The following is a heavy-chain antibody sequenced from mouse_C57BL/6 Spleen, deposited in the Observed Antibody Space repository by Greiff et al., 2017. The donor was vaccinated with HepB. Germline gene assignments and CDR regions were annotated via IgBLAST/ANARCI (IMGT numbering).Heavy chain of an antibody. CDR2: INPSSGYT. D-gene: IGHD2-5*01. Sequence: VQLQQSGAELAKPGASVKLSCKASGYTFTSYWMHWVKQRPGQGLEWIGYINPSSGYTKYNQKFKDKATLTADKSPSTAYMQLSSLTYEDSAVYYCAREYSNYDSFDYWGQGTTLTVSS. CDR1: GYTFTSYW. J-gene: IGHJ2*01. CDR3: AREYSNYDSFDY. V-gene: IGHV1-7*01.